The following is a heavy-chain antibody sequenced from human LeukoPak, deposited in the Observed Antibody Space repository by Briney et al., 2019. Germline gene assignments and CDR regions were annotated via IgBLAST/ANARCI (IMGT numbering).Heavy chain of an antibody. CDR2: IYYSGST. CDR1: GGSISSSSYY. Sequence: SETLSLTCTVSGGSISSSSYYRGWIRQPPGKGLEWIGSIYYSGSTYYNPSLKSRVTISVDTSKNQFSLKLSSVTAADTAVYYCARVGSPLRYFDWSLFDYWGQGTLVTVSS. J-gene: IGHJ4*02. CDR3: ARVGSPLRYFDWSLFDY. V-gene: IGHV4-39*07. D-gene: IGHD3-9*01.